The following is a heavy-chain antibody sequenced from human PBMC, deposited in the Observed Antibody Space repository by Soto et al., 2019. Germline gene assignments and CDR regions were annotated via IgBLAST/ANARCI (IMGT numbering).Heavy chain of an antibody. D-gene: IGHD6-13*01. Sequence: ASVKVSCKASGYSFTDYHIHWVRQAPGQGLEWLGRINPKSGGTSTAQKFQGWVTMTTDTSISTASMELTRLTSDDTAIYYCARGRSSSWKYYYYGMDVWGQGTTVTVSS. CDR3: ARGRSSSWKYYYYGMDV. CDR1: GYSFTDYH. V-gene: IGHV1-2*04. J-gene: IGHJ6*02. CDR2: INPKSGGT.